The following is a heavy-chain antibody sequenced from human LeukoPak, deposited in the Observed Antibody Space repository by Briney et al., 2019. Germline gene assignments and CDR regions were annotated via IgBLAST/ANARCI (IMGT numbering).Heavy chain of an antibody. CDR2: IYYSGST. CDR1: GGSISSHY. V-gene: IGHV4-59*11. D-gene: IGHD6-6*01. J-gene: IGHJ5*02. Sequence: PSETLSLTCTVSGGSISSHYWSWIRQPPGKGLEWIGYIYYSGSTNYNPTLKSRVTISVDTSKNQFSLKLSSVTAADTAVYYCARHSSSSGWFDPWGQGTLVTVSS. CDR3: ARHSSSSGWFDP.